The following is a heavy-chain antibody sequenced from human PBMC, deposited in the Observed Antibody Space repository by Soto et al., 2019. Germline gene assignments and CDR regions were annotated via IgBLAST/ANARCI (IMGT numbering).Heavy chain of an antibody. CDR1: GFTFSSYW. V-gene: IGHV3-7*03. Sequence: EVQLVESGGGLVQPGGSLRLSCAASGFTFSSYWMSWVRQAPGKGLEWVANIKQDGSEKYYVDSVKGRFTISRDNAKNSLYLQMNSLRAEDTAVYYCARDGDYYDSSGYYSGNVYFDYWGQGTLVTVSS. CDR2: IKQDGSEK. CDR3: ARDGDYYDSSGYYSGNVYFDY. D-gene: IGHD3-22*01. J-gene: IGHJ4*02.